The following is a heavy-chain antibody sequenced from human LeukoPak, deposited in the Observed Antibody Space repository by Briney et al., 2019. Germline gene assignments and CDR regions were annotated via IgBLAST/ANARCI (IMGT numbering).Heavy chain of an antibody. Sequence: PSQTLSLTCTVSGGSITSGDYYWSWIRQPPGKGLEWIGYIYYSGSTHYNPSLKSRVTISVDTSKTQFSLNLSSVTAADTAVYYCARGGGILTAYSFDYWGQGTLVTVSS. CDR1: GGSITSGDYY. CDR2: IYYSGST. J-gene: IGHJ4*02. D-gene: IGHD3-9*01. CDR3: ARGGGILTAYSFDY. V-gene: IGHV4-30-4*01.